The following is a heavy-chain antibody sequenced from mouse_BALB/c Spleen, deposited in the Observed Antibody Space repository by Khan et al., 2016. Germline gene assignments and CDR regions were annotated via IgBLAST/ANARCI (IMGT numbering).Heavy chain of an antibody. Sequence: VQLKQSGAELVKPGASVKLSCTASGFNIKDTYMHWVKQRPEQGLEWIGRIDPANGNTKYDPKFQGKATITADTSSNTAYLQFSSLTSEDTAVYYWARRYFSYWGQGTLVTVSA. J-gene: IGHJ3*01. CDR2: IDPANGNT. V-gene: IGHV14-3*02. CDR1: GFNIKDTY. CDR3: ARRYFSY.